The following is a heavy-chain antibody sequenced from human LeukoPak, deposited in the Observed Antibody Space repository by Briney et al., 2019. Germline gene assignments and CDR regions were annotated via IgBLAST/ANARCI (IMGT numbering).Heavy chain of an antibody. D-gene: IGHD3-22*01. Sequence: SETLSLTCAVYGGSFSGYYWSWIRQPPGKGLEWIGEINHSGSTNYNPSLKSRVTISVDTSKNQFSLKLSSVTAADTAVYYCARGWGYYYDSSGYYPPFGYWGQGTLVTVSS. J-gene: IGHJ4*02. CDR1: GGSFSGYY. V-gene: IGHV4-34*01. CDR3: ARGWGYYYDSSGYYPPFGY. CDR2: INHSGST.